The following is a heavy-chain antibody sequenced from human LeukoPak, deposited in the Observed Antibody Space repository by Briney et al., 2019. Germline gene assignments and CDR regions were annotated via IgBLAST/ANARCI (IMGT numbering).Heavy chain of an antibody. CDR1: GGSISSYY. V-gene: IGHV4-59*01. Sequence: PSETLSLTCTVSGGSISSYYWSWIRQPPGKGLEWIGDIYYSGSTTYNPSLKSRATMSVDTSKNQFSLKLSSVTAADTAVYYCARSSMGARFIFGFWGQGTLVTVSS. J-gene: IGHJ4*02. CDR3: ARSSMGARFIFGF. CDR2: IYYSGST. D-gene: IGHD6-6*01.